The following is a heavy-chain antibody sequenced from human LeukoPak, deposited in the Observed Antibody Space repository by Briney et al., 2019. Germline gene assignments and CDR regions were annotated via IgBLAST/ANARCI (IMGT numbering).Heavy chain of an antibody. CDR1: GGSFSGYY. Sequence: PSETLSLTCAVYGGSFSGYYWSWIRQPPGKGLEWIGEINHSGSTNYNPSLKSRVTISVDTSKNQFSLKLSSVTAADTAVYYCARDAPSQDDYVWGSYRFDAFDIWGQGTMVTVSS. V-gene: IGHV4-34*01. J-gene: IGHJ3*02. D-gene: IGHD3-16*02. CDR3: ARDAPSQDDYVWGSYRFDAFDI. CDR2: INHSGST.